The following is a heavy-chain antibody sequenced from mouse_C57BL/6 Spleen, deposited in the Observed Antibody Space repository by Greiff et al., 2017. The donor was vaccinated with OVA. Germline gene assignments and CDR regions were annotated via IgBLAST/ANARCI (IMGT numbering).Heavy chain of an antibody. CDR2: ISYDGSN. CDR1: GYSITSGYY. V-gene: IGHV3-6*01. Sequence: EVQLQESGPGLVKPSQSLSLTCSVTGYSITSGYYWNWIRQFPGNKLEWMGYISYDGSNNYNPSLKNRISITRDTSKNQFFLKLNSVTTEDTATYYCARDPSYSNYGAWFAYWGQGTLVTVSA. J-gene: IGHJ3*01. D-gene: IGHD2-5*01. CDR3: ARDPSYSNYGAWFAY.